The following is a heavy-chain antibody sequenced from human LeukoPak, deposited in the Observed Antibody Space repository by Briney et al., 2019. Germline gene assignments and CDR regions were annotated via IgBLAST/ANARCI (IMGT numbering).Heavy chain of an antibody. D-gene: IGHD6-13*01. CDR3: ARGPAGTNYYFYGMDV. CDR1: GYTFTSYY. V-gene: IGHV1-46*01. CDR2: INPSSGTT. J-gene: IGHJ6*02. Sequence: ASVSVSCKASGYTFTSYYMHWVRQAPGQGLEWMGIINPSSGTTSFAQKFQGRVTMTRDTSTSTLYMQLSSLRSEDTAVYYCARGPAGTNYYFYGMDVWGQGTTVTVSS.